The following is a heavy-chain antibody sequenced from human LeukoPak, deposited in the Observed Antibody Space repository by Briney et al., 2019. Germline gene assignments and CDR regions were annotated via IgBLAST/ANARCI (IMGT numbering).Heavy chain of an antibody. Sequence: SVKVSCKASGGTFSSYAISWVRQAPGQGLEWMGRIIPILGIANYAQKFQGRVTITADKSTSTAYMELSSLRSEDTAVYYCARSLVQGVIKDFDYWGQGTLVTVSS. J-gene: IGHJ4*02. CDR2: IIPILGIA. CDR1: GGTFSSYA. V-gene: IGHV1-69*04. CDR3: ARSLVQGVIKDFDY. D-gene: IGHD3-10*01.